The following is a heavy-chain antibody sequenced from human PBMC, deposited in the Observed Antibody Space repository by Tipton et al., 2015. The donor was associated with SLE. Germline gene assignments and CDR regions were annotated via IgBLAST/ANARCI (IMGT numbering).Heavy chain of an antibody. CDR3: ARALWKGGDY. D-gene: IGHD1-1*01. CDR2: IYYSGST. CDR1: GGSISSSSYY. J-gene: IGHJ4*02. Sequence: TLSLTCTVSGGSISSSSYYWGWIRQSPGKGLEWIGSIYYSGSTYYNPSLKSRVTISVDTSKNQLSLKLSAVTAADTAVYYCARALWKGGDYWGQGTLVTVYS. V-gene: IGHV4-39*07.